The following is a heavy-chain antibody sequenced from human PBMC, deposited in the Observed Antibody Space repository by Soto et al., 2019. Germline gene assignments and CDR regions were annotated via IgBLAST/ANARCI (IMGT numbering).Heavy chain of an antibody. D-gene: IGHD3-10*01. CDR2: IKSKTDGGTT. CDR3: TTAIPAINYYGSGSYYGGPYYYGMDV. J-gene: IGHJ6*02. Sequence: PGGSLRLSCAASGFTFSNAWMNWVRQAPGKGLEWVGRIKSKTDGGTTDYAAPVKGRFTISRDDSKNTLYLQMNSLKTEDTAVYYCTTAIPAINYYGSGSYYGGPYYYGMDVWGQGTTVTVSS. V-gene: IGHV3-15*07. CDR1: GFTFSNAW.